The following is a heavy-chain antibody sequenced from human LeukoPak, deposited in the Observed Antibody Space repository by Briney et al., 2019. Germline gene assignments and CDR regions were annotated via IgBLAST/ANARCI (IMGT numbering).Heavy chain of an antibody. J-gene: IGHJ5*02. V-gene: IGHV4-34*01. CDR1: GGSFSGYY. D-gene: IGHD5-18*01. CDR2: INHSGST. CDR3: AVRIQLWLRGWFDP. Sequence: PSETLSLTCAVYGGSFSGYYWSWIRQPPGKGLEWIGEINHSGSTNYNPSLKSRVTISVDTSKNQFSLKLSSVTAADTAVYYCAVRIQLWLRGWFDPWGQGTLVTVSS.